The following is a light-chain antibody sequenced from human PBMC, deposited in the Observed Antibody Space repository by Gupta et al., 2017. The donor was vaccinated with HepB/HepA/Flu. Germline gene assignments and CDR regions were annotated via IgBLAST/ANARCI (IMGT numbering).Light chain of an antibody. J-gene: IGLJ3*02. Sequence: QSVLTQPPSASGTPGQRVTISCSGSSSNIQFNTVNWYQQPAGTAPKLLIYSDNQRPTGVPDRFSGSKSGTSAYLAISGLQSEDEADYYCAVWDDSLNGRVFGGGTKLTVL. CDR1: SSNIQFNT. V-gene: IGLV1-44*01. CDR3: AVWDDSLNGRV. CDR2: SDN.